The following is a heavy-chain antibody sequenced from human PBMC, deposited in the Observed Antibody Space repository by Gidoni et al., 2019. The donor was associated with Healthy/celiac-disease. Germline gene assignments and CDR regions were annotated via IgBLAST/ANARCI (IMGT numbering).Heavy chain of an antibody. J-gene: IGHJ6*02. CDR1: GGSISSYY. V-gene: IGHV4-59*01. CDR2: IYYSGST. D-gene: IGHD3-3*01. Sequence: QVQLQESGPGLVKPSETLSLTCTVSGGSISSYYWSWIRQPPGKGLEWIGYIYYSGSTNYNPSLKSRVTISVDTSKNQFSLKLSSVTAADTAVYYCASNMNYDFWSGYYFYYGMDVWGQGTTVTVSS. CDR3: ASNMNYDFWSGYYFYYGMDV.